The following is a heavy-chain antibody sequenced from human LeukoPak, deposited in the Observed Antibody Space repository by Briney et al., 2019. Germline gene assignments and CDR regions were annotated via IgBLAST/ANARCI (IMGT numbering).Heavy chain of an antibody. J-gene: IGHJ4*02. CDR2: IYYSGST. CDR1: GGTIRSYY. Sequence: PSETLSLTCTLSGGTIRSYYWSWIRQPPGKGLEWIGYIYYSGSTNYNPSVESRVTISVDTSKNQFSLKLSSVTAADTAVYYCARGHSSGGFYFVYCGQGTLVTVSS. D-gene: IGHD6-19*01. CDR3: ARGHSSGGFYFVY. V-gene: IGHV4-59*01.